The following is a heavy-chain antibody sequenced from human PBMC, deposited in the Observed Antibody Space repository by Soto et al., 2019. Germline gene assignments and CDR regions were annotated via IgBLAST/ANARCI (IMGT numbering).Heavy chain of an antibody. D-gene: IGHD5-18*01. J-gene: IGHJ6*02. CDR2: IKFDGSTT. V-gene: IGHV3-74*01. Sequence: EVQVVESGGGLVQPGGSLRLSCVASGFTFSTYWMHWVRQARGKGLVWVSRIKFDGSTTSYADSVKGRFTISRDNAKNTVYLQMNSLRAEHTGVYYCARGIRNYYGVDVWGQGTTVTVSS. CDR1: GFTFSTYW. CDR3: ARGIRNYYGVDV.